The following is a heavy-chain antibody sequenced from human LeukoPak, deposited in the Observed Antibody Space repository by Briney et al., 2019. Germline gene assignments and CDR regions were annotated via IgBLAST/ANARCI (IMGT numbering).Heavy chain of an antibody. CDR2: TYYSGST. Sequence: PSETPSLTCTVSGGSISSSSYYWGWIRQPPGKGLEWIGSTYYSGSTYYNPSLKSRVTISVDTSKNQFSLKLSSVTAADTAVYYCARHRYCSSTSCYFFDYWGQGTLVTVSS. CDR1: GGSISSSSYY. J-gene: IGHJ4*02. CDR3: ARHRYCSSTSCYFFDY. V-gene: IGHV4-39*01. D-gene: IGHD2-2*01.